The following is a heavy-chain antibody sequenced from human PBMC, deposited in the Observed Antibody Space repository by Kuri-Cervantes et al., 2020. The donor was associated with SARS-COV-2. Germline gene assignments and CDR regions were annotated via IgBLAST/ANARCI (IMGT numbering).Heavy chain of an antibody. CDR3: ARLTDTHVYFDY. J-gene: IGHJ4*01. CDR2: IKQDGNER. V-gene: IGHV3-7*03. D-gene: IGHD3-16*01. CDR1: GFNFNSFW. Sequence: GGSLRLSCVTSGFNFNSFWMSWVRQAPGKGLEWVANIKQDGNERHSVDSVEGRFTISRDNTKNSIYLQMNRLRPEDTAVYLCARLTDTHVYFDYWGRGTLVTVSS.